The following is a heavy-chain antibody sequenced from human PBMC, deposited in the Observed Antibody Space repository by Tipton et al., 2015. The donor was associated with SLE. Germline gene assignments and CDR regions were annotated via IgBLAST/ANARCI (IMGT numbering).Heavy chain of an antibody. CDR2: IIPIFGTT. J-gene: IGHJ6*02. V-gene: IGHV1-69*05. Sequence: QSGPEVKKPGSSVKVSCKASGGTFSRNAISWVRQAPGQGLEWMGGIIPIFGTTNYAQKFQGRVTITTDESTSTATSTAYMELSSLRSEDTAEYYCASSPSSHYGSGTPWDYYFYFMDVWGQGTTVTVSS. D-gene: IGHD3-10*01. CDR3: ASSPSSHYGSGTPWDYYFYFMDV. CDR1: GGTFSRNA.